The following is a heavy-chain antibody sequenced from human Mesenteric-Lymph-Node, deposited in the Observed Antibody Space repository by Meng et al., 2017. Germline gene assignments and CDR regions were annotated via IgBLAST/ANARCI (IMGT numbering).Heavy chain of an antibody. V-gene: IGHV3-74*01. Sequence: LSLTCAASGFTFSSYWMHWVRQAPGKGLVWVSRINSDGSSTSYADSVKGRFTISRDNAKNTLYLQMNSLRAEDTAVYYCAKGGSFRWNELDYWGQGALVTVSS. CDR1: GFTFSSYW. J-gene: IGHJ4*02. CDR2: INSDGSST. CDR3: AKGGSFRWNELDY. D-gene: IGHD1-1*01.